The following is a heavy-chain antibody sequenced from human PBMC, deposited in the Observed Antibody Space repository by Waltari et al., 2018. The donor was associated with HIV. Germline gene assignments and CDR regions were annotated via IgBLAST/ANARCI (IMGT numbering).Heavy chain of an antibody. CDR3: ARVSVVVAAAGWFDP. V-gene: IGHV4-34*01. J-gene: IGHJ5*02. CDR1: GGSFSGYY. Sequence: QVQLQQWGAGLLKPSETLSLTCAVHGGSFSGYYWSWIRQLPGKGLEWIGEINHSGSTNYNPSLKSRVTISVDTSKNQFSLKLSSVTAADTAVYYCARVSVVVAAAGWFDPWGQGTLVTVSS. CDR2: INHSGST. D-gene: IGHD2-15*01.